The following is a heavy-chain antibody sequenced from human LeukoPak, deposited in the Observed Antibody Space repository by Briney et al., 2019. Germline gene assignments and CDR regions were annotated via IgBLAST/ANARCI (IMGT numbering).Heavy chain of an antibody. Sequence: GGSLRLSCEASGFTFSSYAMSWVRQAPGKGLEWVSAIGDSGASTYYAESVKGRFTISRDNSKNTLYLQMNSLRAEDTAVYYCANMVRGLIINYWGQGTLVTVSS. CDR1: GFTFSSYA. J-gene: IGHJ4*02. CDR2: IGDSGAST. CDR3: ANMVRGLIINY. D-gene: IGHD3-10*01. V-gene: IGHV3-23*01.